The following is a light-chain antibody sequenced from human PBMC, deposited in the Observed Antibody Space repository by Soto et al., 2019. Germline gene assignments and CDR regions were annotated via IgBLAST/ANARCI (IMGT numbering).Light chain of an antibody. CDR3: SSYRSSSTPML. CDR2: EVS. J-gene: IGLJ2*01. V-gene: IGLV2-14*01. CDR1: SSDLSFYNF. Sequence: QSVLTQPASVSGSPGQSITISCTGTSSDLSFYNFVSWYQQNPGKAPKLLIFEVSNRPSGVSNRFSGSKSGNTASLTISGLQAEDDGDYYCSSYRSSSTPMLFGGGTKVTVL.